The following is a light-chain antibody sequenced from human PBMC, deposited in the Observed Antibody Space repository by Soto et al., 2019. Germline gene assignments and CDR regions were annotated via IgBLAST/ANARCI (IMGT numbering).Light chain of an antibody. V-gene: IGLV1-40*01. CDR3: QSYDSSLSGYYV. J-gene: IGLJ1*01. Sequence: QFALTQPPSVSGAPGQRVTISCTGSSSNIGAGYDVHWYQQLPGTAPKLLIYGNSNRPSGVPDRFSGSKSGTSASLAITGLQAEDEADYYCQSYDSSLSGYYVFGTGTKVTVL. CDR1: SSNIGAGYD. CDR2: GNS.